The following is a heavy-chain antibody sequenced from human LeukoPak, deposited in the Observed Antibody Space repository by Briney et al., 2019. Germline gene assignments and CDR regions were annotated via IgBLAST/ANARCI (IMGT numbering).Heavy chain of an antibody. D-gene: IGHD2-2*01. CDR2: ISSSGSTI. CDR3: ARAKRVVPARFDP. V-gene: IGHV3-11*01. Sequence: GGSLRLSCAASGFTFSDYYMSWIRQAPGKGLEWVSYISSSGSTIYYADSVKGRFTISRDNAKNSLYLQMNSLRAEDTAVYYCARAKRVVPARFDPWGQGTLVTVSS. CDR1: GFTFSDYY. J-gene: IGHJ5*02.